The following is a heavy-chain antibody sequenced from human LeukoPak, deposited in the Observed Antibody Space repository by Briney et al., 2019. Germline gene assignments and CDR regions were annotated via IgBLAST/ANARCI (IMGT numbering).Heavy chain of an antibody. Sequence: SETLSLTCAVYGGSFSGYYWSWIRQPPGKGLEWIGEINHSGSTNYNPSLKSRVTISVDTSKNQFSLKLSSVTAADRAVYYCASMYSSGYGVDYWGQGTLVTVSS. J-gene: IGHJ4*02. CDR2: INHSGST. CDR1: GGSFSGYY. D-gene: IGHD3-22*01. V-gene: IGHV4-34*01. CDR3: ASMYSSGYGVDY.